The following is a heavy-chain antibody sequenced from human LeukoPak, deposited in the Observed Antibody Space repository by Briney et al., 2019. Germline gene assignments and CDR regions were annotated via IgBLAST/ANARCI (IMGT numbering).Heavy chain of an antibody. CDR2: FYHSGNS. Sequence: SETLSLTCAVSGYSISSGYYWGWIRQPPGKGLEWIGSFYHSGNSYYNPSLKSRVSISVDTSKNQFSLNLSSVTAADTALYYCARHDFYSNYPHNWLDPWGQGTLVTVSS. V-gene: IGHV4-38-2*01. CDR3: ARHDFYSNYPHNWLDP. D-gene: IGHD4-11*01. J-gene: IGHJ5*02. CDR1: GYSISSGYY.